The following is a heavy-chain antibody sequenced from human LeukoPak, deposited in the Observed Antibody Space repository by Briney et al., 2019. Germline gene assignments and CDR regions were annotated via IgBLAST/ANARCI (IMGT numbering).Heavy chain of an antibody. D-gene: IGHD4-11*01. V-gene: IGHV3-21*01. CDR2: ISSSSSYI. Sequence: GGSLRLSCAASGFTFSSYSMNWVRQAPGKGLEWVSSISSSSSYIYYADSVKGRFTISRDNAKNSLYLQMNSLRAEDTAVYYCAREQDYSNHFDYWGQGTLVTVSS. CDR1: GFTFSSYS. J-gene: IGHJ4*02. CDR3: AREQDYSNHFDY.